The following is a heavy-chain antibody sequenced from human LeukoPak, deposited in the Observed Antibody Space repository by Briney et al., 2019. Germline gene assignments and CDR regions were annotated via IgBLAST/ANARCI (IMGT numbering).Heavy chain of an antibody. J-gene: IGHJ4*02. CDR2: IYSGGST. V-gene: IGHV3-53*01. CDR1: GFTVSSYA. D-gene: IGHD2-2*01. CDR3: ARSEVPVLLFDY. Sequence: GGSLRLSCAASGFTVSSYAMSWVRQAPGKGLEWGSVIYSGGSTYYADSVKGRFTISRDNSKNTLYPQMNSLRAEDTAVYYCARSEVPVLLFDYWGQGTLVTVSS.